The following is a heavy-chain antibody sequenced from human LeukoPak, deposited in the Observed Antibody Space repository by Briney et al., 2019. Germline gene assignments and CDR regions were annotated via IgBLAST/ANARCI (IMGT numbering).Heavy chain of an antibody. D-gene: IGHD3-16*01. J-gene: IGHJ4*02. Sequence: SQTLSLTCAISGDTVSSNSAAWHWLRQSPSRGLEWLGRTYYRSKWYNDYAVSVKSRITVNPDTSKNQFSLQLNSVTPEDTAVYYCARAPRGIFDYWGQGTLVTVSS. CDR3: ARAPRGIFDY. CDR1: GDTVSSNSAA. CDR2: TYYRSKWYN. V-gene: IGHV6-1*01.